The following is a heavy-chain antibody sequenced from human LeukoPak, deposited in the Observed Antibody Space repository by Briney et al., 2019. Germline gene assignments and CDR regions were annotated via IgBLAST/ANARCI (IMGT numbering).Heavy chain of an antibody. CDR3: ARGPSITGTTPYYYYMDV. J-gene: IGHJ6*03. Sequence: GGSLRLSCAASGFTFSSYDMHWVRQAPGKGLEWVAVIWYDGSNKYYADSVKGRFTISRDNSKNTLYLQMNSLRAEDTAVYYCARGPSITGTTPYYYYMDVWGKGTTVTVSS. V-gene: IGHV3-33*01. CDR1: GFTFSSYD. CDR2: IWYDGSNK. D-gene: IGHD1-7*01.